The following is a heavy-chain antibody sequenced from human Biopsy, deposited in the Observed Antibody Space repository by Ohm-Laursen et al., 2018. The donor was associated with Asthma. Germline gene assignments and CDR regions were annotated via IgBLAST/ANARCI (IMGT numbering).Heavy chain of an antibody. CDR1: GYTFNSAG. D-gene: IGHD3-10*01. J-gene: IGHJ6*02. CDR2: ISVYNGNT. Sequence: ASVKVSCKTSGYTFNSAGITWVRQAPGQGLEWMGWISVYNGNTKVAQKLQDKVTMITDTSTSTAYMGLRSLRSDDTAVYFCARAVDYSHYYGIDVWGQGTTVTVS. V-gene: IGHV1-18*01. CDR3: ARAVDYSHYYGIDV.